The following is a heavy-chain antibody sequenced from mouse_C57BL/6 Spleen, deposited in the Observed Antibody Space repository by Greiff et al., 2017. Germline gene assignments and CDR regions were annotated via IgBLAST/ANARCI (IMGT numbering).Heavy chain of an antibody. V-gene: IGHV1-81*01. CDR3: ARWAPYYYGSSYAMDY. J-gene: IGHJ4*01. Sequence: VQLQQSGAELARPGASVKLSCKASGYTFTSYGISWVKQRTGQGLEWIGEIYPRSGNTYYNEKFKGKATLTADKSSSTAYMELRSLTSEDSAVYFCARWAPYYYGSSYAMDYWGQGTSVTVSS. CDR1: GYTFTSYG. D-gene: IGHD1-1*01. CDR2: IYPRSGNT.